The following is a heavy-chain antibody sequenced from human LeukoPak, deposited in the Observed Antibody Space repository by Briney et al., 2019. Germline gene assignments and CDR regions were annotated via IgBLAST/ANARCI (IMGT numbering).Heavy chain of an antibody. D-gene: IGHD6-19*01. J-gene: IGHJ6*03. CDR2: IIPIFGTA. Sequence: ASVKVSCKASGGTFSSYAISWVRQAPGQGLEWMGGIIPIFGTANYAQKFQGRVTITADESTSTAYMELSSLRSEDTAVYYCARAPISSGWYSHTIKNCYYYYMDVWGKGTTVTVSS. V-gene: IGHV1-69*01. CDR3: ARAPISSGWYSHTIKNCYYYYMDV. CDR1: GGTFSSYA.